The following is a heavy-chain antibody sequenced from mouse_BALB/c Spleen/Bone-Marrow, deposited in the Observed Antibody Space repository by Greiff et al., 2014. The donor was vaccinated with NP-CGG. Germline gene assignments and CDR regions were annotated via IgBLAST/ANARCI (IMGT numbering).Heavy chain of an antibody. V-gene: IGHV2-6-7*01. D-gene: IGHD2-4*01. Sequence: VMLVESGPGLVAPSQSLSITCTVSGFSLTGYGVNWVRQPPGKGLEWLGMIWGDGSTDYNSALKSGLSISKDNSKSQVFLKMNSLQTDDTARYYCARALYDYDDLYCAMDYWGQGTSVTVSS. J-gene: IGHJ4*01. CDR1: GFSLTGYG. CDR2: IWGDGST. CDR3: ARALYDYDDLYCAMDY.